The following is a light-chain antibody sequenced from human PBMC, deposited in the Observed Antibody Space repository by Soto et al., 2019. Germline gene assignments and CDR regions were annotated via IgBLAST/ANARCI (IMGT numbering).Light chain of an antibody. CDR3: QQYNNWPPT. CDR1: QSVSSN. Sequence: EIVMTQSPATLSVSPGERATLSCRASQSVSSNLAWYHQKPGQAPRLLIYGASTRATGIPARFSGSGSGTEITLTISSLQSEDFAVYYCQQYNNWPPTFGQGTKVEIK. V-gene: IGKV3-15*01. CDR2: GAS. J-gene: IGKJ1*01.